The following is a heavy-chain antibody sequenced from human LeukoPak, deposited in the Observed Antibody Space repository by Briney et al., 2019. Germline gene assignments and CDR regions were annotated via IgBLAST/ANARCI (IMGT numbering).Heavy chain of an antibody. CDR3: ATGTWIQLWLRN. J-gene: IGHJ4*02. CDR1: GYTLTELS. V-gene: IGHV1-24*01. CDR2: FDPEDGET. D-gene: IGHD5-18*01. Sequence: ASVKVSCKVSGYTLTELSMHWVRQAPGKGLEWMGGFDPEDGETIYAQKCQGRVTMTEDTSTDTAYMELSSLRSEDTAVYYCATGTWIQLWLRNWGQGTLVTVSS.